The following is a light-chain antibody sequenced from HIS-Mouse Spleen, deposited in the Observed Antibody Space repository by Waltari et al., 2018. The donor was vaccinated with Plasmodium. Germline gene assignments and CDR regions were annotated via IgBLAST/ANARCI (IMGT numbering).Light chain of an antibody. V-gene: IGLV3-10*01. CDR3: YSTDSSGNHRV. CDR2: EAS. J-gene: IGLJ3*02. CDR1: ALPKNI. Sequence: SYELTQPPSVSVSPGQTARITPPGDALPKNIPSSYQQKSGQAPLLVIYEASKRPSGIPERFSGSSSGTMATLTSSGAQVEDEADYYCYSTDSSGNHRVFGGGTKLTVL.